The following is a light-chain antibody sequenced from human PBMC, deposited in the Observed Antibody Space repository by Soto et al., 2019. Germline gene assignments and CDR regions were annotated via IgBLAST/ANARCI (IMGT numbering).Light chain of an antibody. CDR1: SSNIGSNT. V-gene: IGLV2-11*01. CDR2: DVS. Sequence: QSVLTQPPSASGTPGQRVTISCSGSSSNIGSNTVSWYQQHPGKAPKLMIYDVSQRPSGVPDRLSGSKSGNTASLTISGLQAEDEADYYCCSYAGSYTLYVFGTGTKVTVL. CDR3: CSYAGSYTLYV. J-gene: IGLJ1*01.